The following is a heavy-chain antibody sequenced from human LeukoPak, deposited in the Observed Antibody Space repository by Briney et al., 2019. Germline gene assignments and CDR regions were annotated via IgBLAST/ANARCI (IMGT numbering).Heavy chain of an antibody. V-gene: IGHV3-15*01. CDR1: GFTFSNAF. Sequence: GGSLRLSCAASGFTFSNAFMNWVRQAPGSGLEWVGRIKSKTEGGTTHYAAPVKGRFIISRDDSKNTLYLQMTSLKTEDTAVYFCSRGDWNDGGIDYWGQGSLVTVSS. D-gene: IGHD1-1*01. CDR3: SRGDWNDGGIDY. J-gene: IGHJ4*02. CDR2: IKSKTEGGTT.